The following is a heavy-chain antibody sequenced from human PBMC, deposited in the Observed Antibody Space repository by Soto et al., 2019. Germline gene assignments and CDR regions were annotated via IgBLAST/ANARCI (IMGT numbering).Heavy chain of an antibody. CDR3: AREENCRGGTCYSEYFHH. V-gene: IGHV1-46*01. D-gene: IGHD2-15*01. CDR1: GYILTAYS. Sequence: QVQLVQSGAEVKKPGSSVKVSCKTSGYILTAYSMRWVRQAPGQGLEWMGVVNPSGGSAHYAQSFEGRVTLTRDTSTSTFYMELSSLRSEDTAVYYCAREENCRGGTCYSEYFHHWGQGTLVTDSS. CDR2: VNPSGGSA. J-gene: IGHJ1*01.